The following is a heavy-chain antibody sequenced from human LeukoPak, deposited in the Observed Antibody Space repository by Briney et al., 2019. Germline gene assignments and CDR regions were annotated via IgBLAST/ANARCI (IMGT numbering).Heavy chain of an antibody. D-gene: IGHD2-2*01. Sequence: QPGGSLRLSCAASGFTFSSYSMNWVRQAPGKGLEWVSYISSSSSTIYYADSVKGRFTISRDNAKNSLYLQMNSLRAEDTAVYYCARDFGGGVPACIDYWGQGTLVTVSS. CDR1: GFTFSSYS. CDR3: ARDFGGGVPACIDY. CDR2: ISSSSSTI. J-gene: IGHJ4*02. V-gene: IGHV3-48*01.